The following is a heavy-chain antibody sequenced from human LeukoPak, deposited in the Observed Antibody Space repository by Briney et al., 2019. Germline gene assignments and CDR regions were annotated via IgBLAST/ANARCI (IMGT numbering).Heavy chain of an antibody. CDR1: GFTFSSYW. J-gene: IGHJ6*03. CDR2: IKQDGSEK. CDR3: ARTGASYYYYYMDV. D-gene: IGHD3-10*01. V-gene: IGHV3-7*01. Sequence: GGSLRLSCAASGFTFSSYWMSWVRQVPGKGLEWVANIKQDGSEKYYVDSVKGRFTISRDNAKNSLYLQMNSLRAEDTAVYYCARTGASYYYYYMDVWGKGTTVTVSS.